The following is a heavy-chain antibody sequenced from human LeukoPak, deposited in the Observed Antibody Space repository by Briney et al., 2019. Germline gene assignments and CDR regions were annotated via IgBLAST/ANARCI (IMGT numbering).Heavy chain of an antibody. D-gene: IGHD3-10*01. V-gene: IGHV3-66*01. J-gene: IGHJ5*02. Sequence: GGSLRLSCAASGFTFSSYSMNWVRQAPGKGLEWVSVIYSGGSTYYADSVKGRFTISRDNSKNTLYLQMNSLRAEDTAVYYCAKTMVRGVNWFDPWGQGTLVTVSS. CDR3: AKTMVRGVNWFDP. CDR1: GFTFSSYS. CDR2: IYSGGST.